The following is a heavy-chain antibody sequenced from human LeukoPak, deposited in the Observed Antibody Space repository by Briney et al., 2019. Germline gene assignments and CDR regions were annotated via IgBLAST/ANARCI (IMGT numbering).Heavy chain of an antibody. V-gene: IGHV3-33*01. CDR1: GFTFSSYG. Sequence: GGSLRLSCAASGFTFSSYGMHWVRQPPGKGLEWVAVIWYDGSNKYYADSVKGRFTISRDNSKNTLYLQLNSLRAEDTAVYYCARAAYCGGDCYPHFDYWGQGTLVTVSS. D-gene: IGHD2-21*02. J-gene: IGHJ4*02. CDR2: IWYDGSNK. CDR3: ARAAYCGGDCYPHFDY.